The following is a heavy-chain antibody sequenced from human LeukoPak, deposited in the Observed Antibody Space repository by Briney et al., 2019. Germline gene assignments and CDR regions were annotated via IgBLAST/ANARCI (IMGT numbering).Heavy chain of an antibody. V-gene: IGHV1-18*01. CDR1: GYTFTSYG. D-gene: IGHD3-22*01. CDR3: AGAAIWYYYDSSGYQNWFDP. Sequence: ASVKVSCKASGYTFTSYGISWVRQAPGQGLEWMGWISAYNGNTNYAQKFQGRVTITTDESTSTAYMELSSLRSEDTAVYYCAGAAIWYYYDSSGYQNWFDPWGQGTLVTVSS. J-gene: IGHJ5*02. CDR2: ISAYNGNT.